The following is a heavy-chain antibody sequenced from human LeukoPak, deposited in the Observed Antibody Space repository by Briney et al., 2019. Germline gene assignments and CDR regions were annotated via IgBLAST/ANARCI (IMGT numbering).Heavy chain of an antibody. D-gene: IGHD4-11*01. J-gene: IGHJ4*02. Sequence: GGSLRLSCTASGFTFYTYAMTWVRQAPGKGLEWVSTIIGSGGNTFYADSVKGRFTISRDNSKNTLYLQLTSLRAEDTGIYFCARDGGHPLTSYYRAYWGQGTLVTVSS. CDR2: IIGSGGNT. CDR1: GFTFYTYA. CDR3: ARDGGHPLTSYYRAY. V-gene: IGHV3-23*01.